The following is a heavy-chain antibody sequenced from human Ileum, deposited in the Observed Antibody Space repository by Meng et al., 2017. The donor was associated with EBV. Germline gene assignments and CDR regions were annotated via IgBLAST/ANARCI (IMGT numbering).Heavy chain of an antibody. CDR3: AGDPHSGSPH. D-gene: IGHD1-26*01. V-gene: IGHV4-61*01. J-gene: IGHJ4*02. Sequence: VPLAASGPGLVKPSESLSRTCTVSGGSVSSAHSFWTWIRQPPGKGLEWIGYMSYSGSTNYSPPLESRVTISVDTSKNQFSLKLSSVTAADTAVYYCAGDPHSGSPHWGQGTLVTVSS. CDR1: GGSVSSAHSF. CDR2: MSYSGST.